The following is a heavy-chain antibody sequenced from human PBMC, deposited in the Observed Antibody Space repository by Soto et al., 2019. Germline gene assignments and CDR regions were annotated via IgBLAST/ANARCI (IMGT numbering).Heavy chain of an antibody. CDR1: GGTFSSYT. CDR2: IIPILGIA. V-gene: IGHV1-69*02. Sequence: QVQLVQSGAEVKKPGSSVKVSCKASGGTFSSYTISWVRQAPGQGLEWMGRIIPILGIANYAQKFQGRVTSNADKATSPAYMELSSLRPEDTAVYYCARAEYYYGSGASFDYWGQGTLVTVSS. CDR3: ARAEYYYGSGASFDY. D-gene: IGHD3-10*01. J-gene: IGHJ4*02.